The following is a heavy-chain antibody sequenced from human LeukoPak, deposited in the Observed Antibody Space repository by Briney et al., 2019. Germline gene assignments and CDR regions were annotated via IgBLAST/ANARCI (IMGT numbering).Heavy chain of an antibody. D-gene: IGHD3-16*01. CDR2: INPSGGST. J-gene: IGHJ4*02. CDR1: GYTFTSYY. CDR3: ARMRSFEGYDEYYFDY. Sequence: ASVKVSCRASGYTFTSYYMHWVRQAPGQGLEWMGIINPSGGSTSYAQKFQGRVTMTRDTSTSTVYMELSSLRAEDTAVYYCARMRSFEGYDEYYFDYWGQGTLVTVSS. V-gene: IGHV1-46*01.